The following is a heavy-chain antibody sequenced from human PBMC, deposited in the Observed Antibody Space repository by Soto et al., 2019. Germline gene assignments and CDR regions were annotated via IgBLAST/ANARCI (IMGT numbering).Heavy chain of an antibody. Sequence: QVQLVQSGAEVKRPGSSVKVSCKGSGDTFNRYTVTWVRQAPGQGLEWMGRIIPMFGIASYAQNFRGSVTITQDISTNTAYMELSSLRSEDPAVYYWARDWGRADVITAAISAMDGWGQVAPVTVSS. D-gene: IGHD2-2*01. J-gene: IGHJ6*02. CDR3: ARDWGRADVITAAISAMDG. CDR2: IIPMFGIA. CDR1: GDTFNRYT. V-gene: IGHV1-69*08.